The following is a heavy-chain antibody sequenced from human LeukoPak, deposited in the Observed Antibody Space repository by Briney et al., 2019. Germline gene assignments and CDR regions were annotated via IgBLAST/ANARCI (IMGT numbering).Heavy chain of an antibody. V-gene: IGHV3-30*03. D-gene: IGHD3-22*01. CDR3: ASLPGNVYYASSGYSGFDS. CDR1: GFTFSSFA. Sequence: GGSLRLSCAASGFTFSSFAMHWVRQAPGKGLEGGGVSSDDGSNQYYTDSVKHRFTISGDNSKTTLYLQMNSLTAEDPAVYYCASLPGNVYYASSGYSGFDSWGQGTMVTVSS. J-gene: IGHJ3*02. CDR2: SSDDGSNQ.